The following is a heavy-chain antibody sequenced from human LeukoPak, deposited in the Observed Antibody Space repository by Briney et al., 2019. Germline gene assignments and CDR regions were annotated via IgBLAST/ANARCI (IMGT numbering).Heavy chain of an antibody. Sequence: SETLSLTCAVYGGSFSGYYWSWIRQPPGKGLEWIGEINHSGSTNYNPSLKSRVTISVDTSKNQFSLKLSSVTAADTAVYYCARAHGAFDIWGQGTMVTVSS. J-gene: IGHJ3*02. V-gene: IGHV4-34*01. CDR3: ARAHGAFDI. CDR2: INHSGST. CDR1: GGSFSGYY.